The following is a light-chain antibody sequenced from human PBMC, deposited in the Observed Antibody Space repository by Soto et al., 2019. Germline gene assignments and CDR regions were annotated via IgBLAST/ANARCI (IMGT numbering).Light chain of an antibody. V-gene: IGLV1-40*01. J-gene: IGLJ2*01. CDR3: QSYDSSLSVV. CDR1: SSNIGAGYD. CDR2: GNS. Sequence: QSVLTQPPSVSWAPGQRVTISRTGSSSNIGAGYDVHWYQQLPGTAPKLLIYGNSNRPSGVPDRFSGSKSGTSASLAITGLQAEDEADYYCQSYDSSLSVVFGGGTKLTVL.